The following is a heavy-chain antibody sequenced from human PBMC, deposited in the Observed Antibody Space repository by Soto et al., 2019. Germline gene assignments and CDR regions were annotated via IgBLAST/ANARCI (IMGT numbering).Heavy chain of an antibody. D-gene: IGHD3-9*01. V-gene: IGHV4-34*02. CDR3: ARAHRRTGLGY. Sequence: QVQLQQSGAGLLKPSATLSLICVVSGGSFSGYYWCWIRQLPGKGLERIGENNHSGNTTYNPSLTSRVTISVDTSKVQFSLTLSSVTAADTAVYDCARAHRRTGLGYWGQGTLVTVSS. J-gene: IGHJ4*02. CDR2: NNHSGNT. CDR1: GGSFSGYY.